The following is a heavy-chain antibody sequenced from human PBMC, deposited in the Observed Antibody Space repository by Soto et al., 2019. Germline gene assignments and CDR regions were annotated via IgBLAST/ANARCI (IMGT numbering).Heavy chain of an antibody. J-gene: IGHJ4*02. CDR1: GFTFSSYA. V-gene: IGHV3-30-3*01. CDR3: ARGLKLRFLEWLSDY. D-gene: IGHD3-3*01. CDR2: ISYDGSNK. Sequence: PGGSLRLSCAASGFTFSSYAMHWVRQAPGKGLEWVAVISYDGSNKYYADSVKGRFTISRDNSKNTLYLQMNSLRAEDTAVYYCARGLKLRFLEWLSDYWGQGTLVTVSS.